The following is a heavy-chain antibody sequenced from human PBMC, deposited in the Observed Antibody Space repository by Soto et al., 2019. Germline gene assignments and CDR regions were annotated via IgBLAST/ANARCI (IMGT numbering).Heavy chain of an antibody. CDR1: GFTFGSYA. CDR3: AKFVWLPVSVYFDY. Sequence: GGSLRLSCAASGFTFGSYAMNWVRQAPGEGLEWLSTITDTGSHTYYADSVRGRFTTSRDNSKSTLYLQLSSLRAEDTAVYYCAKFVWLPVSVYFDYWGQGILVPVSS. CDR2: ITDTGSHT. J-gene: IGHJ4*02. D-gene: IGHD5-12*01. V-gene: IGHV3-23*01.